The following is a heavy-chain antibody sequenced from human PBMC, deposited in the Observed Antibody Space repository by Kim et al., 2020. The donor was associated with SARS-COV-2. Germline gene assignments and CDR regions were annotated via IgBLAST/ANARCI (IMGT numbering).Heavy chain of an antibody. V-gene: IGHV3-30*01. CDR3: ARDWDDYDILTGYYGAFDY. D-gene: IGHD3-9*01. J-gene: IGHJ4*02. Sequence: KGRFTISRDNSQSTLYLQMNSLRAEDTAVYYCARDWDDYDILTGYYGAFDYWGQGTLVTVSS.